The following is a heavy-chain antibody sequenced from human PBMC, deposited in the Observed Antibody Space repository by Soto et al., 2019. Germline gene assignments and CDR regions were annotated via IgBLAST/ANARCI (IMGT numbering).Heavy chain of an antibody. D-gene: IGHD1-1*01. Sequence: EVQLVESGGDLVQPGGSLRLSCAAFGFSLDDYTMHWVRQAAGKGLEWVAGITSNSDKRAYAASVRGRFTVSKDYARNSLYLAMDSLRIEDTALYYCGKGVRRTWNGMDVWGHGTGVIVSS. V-gene: IGHV3-9*01. J-gene: IGHJ6*02. CDR2: ITSNSDKR. CDR1: GFSLDDYT. CDR3: GKGVRRTWNGMDV.